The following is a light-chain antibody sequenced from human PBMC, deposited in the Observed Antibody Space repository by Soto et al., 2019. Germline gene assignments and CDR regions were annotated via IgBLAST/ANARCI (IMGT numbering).Light chain of an antibody. V-gene: IGKV3-20*01. Sequence: ERVLTQSPGTLSLSPGERATLSCRASQSVSSNYIAWYQQKPGQAPRLLIYGASSRATGIPDRFSGSGSGTDFNLTISRLYSIVFAEYVCLQCGSLPLYIFGQGTNLEIK. CDR1: QSVSSNY. J-gene: IGKJ2*01. CDR2: GAS. CDR3: LQCGSLPLYI.